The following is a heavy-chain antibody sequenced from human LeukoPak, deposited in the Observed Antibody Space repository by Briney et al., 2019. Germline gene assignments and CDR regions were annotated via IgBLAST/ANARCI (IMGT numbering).Heavy chain of an antibody. Sequence: SETPSLTCTVSGGSITSHFWTWIRQAPGKGLEWVGYVSKSGSTNYNPSLQSRITISVDTSKNQFFLKLTSMTAADTAVYFCARDDYGVFDAFDVWGQGTVVTVSS. CDR3: ARDDYGVFDAFDV. D-gene: IGHD3-16*01. V-gene: IGHV4-4*08. J-gene: IGHJ3*01. CDR2: VSKSGST. CDR1: GGSITSHF.